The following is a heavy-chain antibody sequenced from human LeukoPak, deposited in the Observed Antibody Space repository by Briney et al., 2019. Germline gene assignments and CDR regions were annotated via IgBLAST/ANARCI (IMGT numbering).Heavy chain of an antibody. J-gene: IGHJ4*02. CDR3: TVRIAAAGTGD. V-gene: IGHV3-15*01. D-gene: IGHD6-13*01. CDR2: IKSKTDGGTT. CDR1: GFTFSNAW. Sequence: GGSLRLSCAASGFTFSNAWMSWVRQAPGKGLEWVGCIKSKTDGGTTDYAAPVKGRFTISRDDPKNTLYLQMNSLKTEDTAVYYCTVRIAAAGTGDWGQGTLVTVSS.